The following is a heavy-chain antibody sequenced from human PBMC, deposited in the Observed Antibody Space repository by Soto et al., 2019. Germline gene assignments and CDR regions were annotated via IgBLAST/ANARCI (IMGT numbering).Heavy chain of an antibody. CDR3: AREHSTDYYYDF. CDR1: GDTFNSYT. CDR2: IIPMLGMT. J-gene: IGHJ4*02. Sequence: QVQLVQSGAEVKKPGSSVRVSCKASGDTFNSYTFNWVRLAPGQGLEWMGRIIPMLGMTNYAQRCQGRVTITADKSTTTDYMELSSLTSEDTAVYFCAREHSTDYYYDFWGQGTLVTVSS. D-gene: IGHD3-22*01. V-gene: IGHV1-69*08.